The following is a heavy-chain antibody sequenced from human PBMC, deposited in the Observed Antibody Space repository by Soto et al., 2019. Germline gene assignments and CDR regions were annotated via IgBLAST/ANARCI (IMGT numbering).Heavy chain of an antibody. Sequence: QDQLVQSGGEVKKPGASVKVSCKASGYSFTNYGITWVRQAPGQGFEWMGWISAYNGDTNYAQKLQGRVTVTTDASSSTAYLGLWSLRSDDTVVYYCARDRGVAPPVAGNAHYYYYMDVWGKGTTVTVSS. CDR2: ISAYNGDT. CDR3: ARDRGVAPPVAGNAHYYYYMDV. D-gene: IGHD6-19*01. V-gene: IGHV1-18*01. CDR1: GYSFTNYG. J-gene: IGHJ6*03.